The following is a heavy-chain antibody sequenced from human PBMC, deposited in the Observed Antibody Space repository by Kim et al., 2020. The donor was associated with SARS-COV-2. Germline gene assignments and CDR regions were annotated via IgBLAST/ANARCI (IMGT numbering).Heavy chain of an antibody. CDR2: IYYSGST. J-gene: IGHJ3*02. V-gene: IGHV4-59*08. Sequence: SETLSLTCTVSGGSISSYYWSWIRQPPGKGLEWIGYIYYSGSTNYNPSLKSRVTISVDTSKNQFSLKLSSVTAADTAVYYCVSIWFGENLPGVDAFDIWGQGTMVTVSS. CDR3: VSIWFGENLPGVDAFDI. CDR1: GGSISSYY. D-gene: IGHD3-10*01.